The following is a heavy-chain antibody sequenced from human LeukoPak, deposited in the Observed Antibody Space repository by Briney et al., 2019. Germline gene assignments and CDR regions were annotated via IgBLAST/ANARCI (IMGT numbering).Heavy chain of an antibody. CDR2: INYNGDT. J-gene: IGHJ4*02. CDR3: ARVGGPGSFDY. Sequence: PSETLSLTCAVYGGSFSGYYWSWIRQPPGKGLEWIGYINYNGDTHYNPSLKGPVTISVDTSKNQFSLKLSSVTAADTAVYFCARVGGPGSFDYWGQGTLVTVSS. D-gene: IGHD2-15*01. V-gene: IGHV4-59*01. CDR1: GGSFSGYY.